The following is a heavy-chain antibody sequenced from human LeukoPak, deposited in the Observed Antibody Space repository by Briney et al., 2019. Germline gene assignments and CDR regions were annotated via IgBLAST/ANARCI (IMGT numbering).Heavy chain of an antibody. D-gene: IGHD1-26*01. Sequence: PGGSLRLSCAASGFTSSDAWMSWVRQAPGKGLEWVGRIKRKIDGGITEYAAPVKGRFTISRDDSKNTLYLQMNSLKTEDTAVYYCTTASLVGTLPLYRPWGQGNLVTVSS. CDR1: GFTSSDAW. J-gene: IGHJ5*02. V-gene: IGHV3-15*01. CDR2: IKRKIDGGIT. CDR3: TTASLVGTLPLYRP.